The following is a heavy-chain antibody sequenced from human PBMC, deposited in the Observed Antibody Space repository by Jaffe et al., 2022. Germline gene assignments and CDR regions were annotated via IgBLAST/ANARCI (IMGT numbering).Heavy chain of an antibody. CDR3: ARDREDIAPFRYYYYYMDV. V-gene: IGHV3-7*05. CDR1: GFTFSSYW. D-gene: IGHD1-26*01. J-gene: IGHJ6*03. Sequence: EVQLVESGGGLVQPGGSLRLSCAASGFTFSSYWMSWVRQAPGKGLEWVANIKQDGSEKYYVDSVKGRFTISRDNAKNSLYLQMNSLRAEDTAVYYCARDREDIAPFRYYYYYMDVWGKGTTVTVSS. CDR2: IKQDGSEK.